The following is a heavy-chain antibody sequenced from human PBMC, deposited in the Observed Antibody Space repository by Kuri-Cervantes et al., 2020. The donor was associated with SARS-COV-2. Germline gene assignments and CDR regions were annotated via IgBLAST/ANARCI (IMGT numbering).Heavy chain of an antibody. CDR2: ITQYGST. D-gene: IGHD2-15*01. Sequence: SETLSLTCSVYGGSFSGSCWSWVRQSPEKGLEWIGEITQYGSTSHNPSLGSRVTISRDTSENQFSLTLSSVTAADTAVYFCARGQGVAVPVALLVFLGYYMDVWGKGTTVTVSS. CDR3: ARGQGVAVPVALLVFLGYYMDV. CDR1: GGSFSGSC. J-gene: IGHJ6*03. V-gene: IGHV4-34*01.